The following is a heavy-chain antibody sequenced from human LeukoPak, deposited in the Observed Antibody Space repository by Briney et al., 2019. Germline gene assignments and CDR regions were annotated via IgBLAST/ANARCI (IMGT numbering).Heavy chain of an antibody. CDR2: MNPNSGNT. J-gene: IGHJ5*02. V-gene: IGHV1-8*01. CDR3: ARGLKPDYGDYFWFDP. Sequence: ASVKVSCKASGYTFTSYDINWVRQATGQGLEWMGWMNPNSGNTGYAQKFQGRVTMTRNTSISTAYMELSNLRSEDTAVYYCARGLKPDYGDYFWFDPWGQGTLVTVSS. CDR1: GYTFTSYD. D-gene: IGHD4-17*01.